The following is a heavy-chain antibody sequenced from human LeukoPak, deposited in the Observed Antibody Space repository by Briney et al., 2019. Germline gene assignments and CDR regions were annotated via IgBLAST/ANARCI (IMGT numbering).Heavy chain of an antibody. Sequence: GGSLRLSCAASGFTFSSYAMHWVRQAPGKGLEWVAVISYDGSNKYYADSVKGRFTISRDNSKNTLYLQMNSLRAEDTAVYYCAREDSNYEFGYWGQGTLVTVSS. CDR1: GFTFSSYA. V-gene: IGHV3-30-3*01. J-gene: IGHJ4*02. D-gene: IGHD4-11*01. CDR2: ISYDGSNK. CDR3: AREDSNYEFGY.